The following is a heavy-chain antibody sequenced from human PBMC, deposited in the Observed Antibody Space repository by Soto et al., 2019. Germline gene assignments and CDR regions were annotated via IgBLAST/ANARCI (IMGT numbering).Heavy chain of an antibody. V-gene: IGHV4-31*03. D-gene: IGHD6-19*01. Sequence: QVQLQESGPGLIKGSQTLTLTCTVSGGSISSGGYYWSWIRQHPGKGLEWIGYTYNSANTNQSRSLNSRVSISADTSKNQFSLNLSSVTAADTAMYYCARLSSSGWPIDSWGQGTLVTVSS. CDR1: GGSISSGGYY. CDR2: TYNSANT. J-gene: IGHJ4*02. CDR3: ARLSSSGWPIDS.